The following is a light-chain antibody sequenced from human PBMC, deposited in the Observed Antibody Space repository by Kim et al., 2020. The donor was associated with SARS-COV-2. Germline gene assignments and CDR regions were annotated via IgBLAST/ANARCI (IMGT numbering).Light chain of an antibody. Sequence: QSALTQPASVSGSPGQSITISCTGTSSDVGGYNHVCWYQQHPGKAPKLMIYDVSKRPSGVSKRFSGSKSGNTASLTISGLQAEDEADFYCTSYTASSTLAVFGTGTKVTVL. CDR3: TSYTASSTLAV. V-gene: IGLV2-14*03. CDR1: SSDVGGYNH. J-gene: IGLJ1*01. CDR2: DVS.